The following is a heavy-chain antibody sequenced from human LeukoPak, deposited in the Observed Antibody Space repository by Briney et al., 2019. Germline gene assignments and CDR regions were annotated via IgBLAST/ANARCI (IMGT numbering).Heavy chain of an antibody. J-gene: IGHJ4*02. Sequence: SESLSLTCTVSGVSINTYYASWIRQAPGKGLEFIGFIYNGGNTNYNPSLKSRATISVDTSNNQFSLRLTSVTAADTAMYYCAAGPWELDFWGQGTLVTVSS. CDR1: GVSINTYY. CDR3: AAGPWELDF. D-gene: IGHD1-26*01. V-gene: IGHV4-4*09. CDR2: IYNGGNT.